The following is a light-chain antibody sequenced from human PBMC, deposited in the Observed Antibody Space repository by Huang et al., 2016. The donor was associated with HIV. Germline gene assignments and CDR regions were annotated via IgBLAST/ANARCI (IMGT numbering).Light chain of an antibody. CDR2: AAS. CDR3: LQDFNYPRT. CDR1: QGIRND. V-gene: IGKV1-6*01. J-gene: IGKJ1*01. Sequence: AIQMTQSPSSLSASLGDRITITCRASQGIRNDLGWYQHTPGKAPKLLIYAASELQGGVPLRFRGSGSGTDFTLIITSLQPEDVGTYYCLQDFNYPRTFGQGTTVNI.